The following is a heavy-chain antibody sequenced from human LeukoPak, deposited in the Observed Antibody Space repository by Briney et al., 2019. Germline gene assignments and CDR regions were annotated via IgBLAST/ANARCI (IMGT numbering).Heavy chain of an antibody. V-gene: IGHV3-48*01. CDR2: ISGGGGNI. D-gene: IGHD3-22*01. CDR1: GFIFSSYS. Sequence: PGGSLRLSCAASGFIFSSYSMNWVRQAPGKGLEWISYISGGGGNIHYADSVEGRFTISRDNSKNTLYLQMNSLRAEDTAVYYCYYYDSGGYSSGGQGTLVTVSS. CDR3: YYYDSGGYSS. J-gene: IGHJ4*02.